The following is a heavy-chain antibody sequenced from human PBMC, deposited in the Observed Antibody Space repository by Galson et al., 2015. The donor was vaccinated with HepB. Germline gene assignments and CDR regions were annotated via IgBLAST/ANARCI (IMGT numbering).Heavy chain of an antibody. Sequence: SLRLSCAASGFTFDDYAMHWVRQAPGKALEWVSGITWKSGNTGYADSVKGRFTISRDNAKNSLYLQMNSLRAEDTALYYCARDRSWDSGHYYYGMDVWGQGTTVIVSS. CDR1: GFTFDDYA. V-gene: IGHV3-9*01. CDR2: ITWKSGNT. D-gene: IGHD1-26*01. CDR3: ARDRSWDSGHYYYGMDV. J-gene: IGHJ6*02.